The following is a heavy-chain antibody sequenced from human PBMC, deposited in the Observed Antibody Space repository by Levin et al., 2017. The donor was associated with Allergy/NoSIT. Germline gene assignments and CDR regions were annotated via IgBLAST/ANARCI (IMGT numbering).Heavy chain of an antibody. CDR3: AKDKRTIWFGELLSWFDP. Sequence: PGGSLRLSCAASGFTFSSYGMHWVRQAPGKGLEWVAVISYDGSNKYYADSVKGRFTISRDNSKNTLYLQMNSLRAEDTAVYYCAKDKRTIWFGELLSWFDPWGQGTLVTVSS. D-gene: IGHD3-10*01. V-gene: IGHV3-30*18. CDR2: ISYDGSNK. CDR1: GFTFSSYG. J-gene: IGHJ5*02.